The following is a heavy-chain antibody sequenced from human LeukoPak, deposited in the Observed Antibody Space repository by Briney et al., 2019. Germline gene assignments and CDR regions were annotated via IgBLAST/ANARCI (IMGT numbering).Heavy chain of an antibody. Sequence: ASVKVSCKASGGTFSSYAISWVRQAPGQGLEWMGRIIPILGIANYAQKFQGRVTITADKSTSTAYMELSSLRSEDTAVYYCARETLGYSYGLDGYDYWGQGTLVTVSS. J-gene: IGHJ4*02. CDR1: GGTFSSYA. D-gene: IGHD5-18*01. V-gene: IGHV1-69*04. CDR2: IIPILGIA. CDR3: ARETLGYSYGLDGYDY.